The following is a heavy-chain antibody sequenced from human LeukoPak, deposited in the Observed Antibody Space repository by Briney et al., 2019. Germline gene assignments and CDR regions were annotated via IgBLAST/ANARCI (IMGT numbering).Heavy chain of an antibody. V-gene: IGHV4-4*07. J-gene: IGHJ6*02. CDR3: ARDGRISPYSGMDV. CDR1: GGSITNYY. D-gene: IGHD1-26*01. CDR2: IFTSGSA. Sequence: LETLSLTCTGSGGSITNYYWNWIRQPAGKGLEWIGRIFTSGSANYNPSLESRVTMSVDTSKNQFSLKLNSVTPADTAVYYCARDGRISPYSGMDVWGQGTTVTVSS.